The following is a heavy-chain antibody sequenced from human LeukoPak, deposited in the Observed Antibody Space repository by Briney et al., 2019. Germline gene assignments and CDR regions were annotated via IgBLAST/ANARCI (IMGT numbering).Heavy chain of an antibody. D-gene: IGHD6-19*01. CDR3: ARVAGQADY. J-gene: IGHJ4*02. CDR1: GGSISSSSYY. Sequence: SETLSLTCTVSGGSISSSSYYWGWIRQPPGKGLEWIGSIYYSGCTYYNPSLKSRVTISVDTSKNQFSLKLSSVTAADTAVYYCARVAGQADYWGQGTLVTVSS. V-gene: IGHV4-39*07. CDR2: IYYSGCT.